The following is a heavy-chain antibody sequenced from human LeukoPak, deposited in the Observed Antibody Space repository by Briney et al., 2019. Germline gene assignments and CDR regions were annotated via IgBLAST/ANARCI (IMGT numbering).Heavy chain of an antibody. J-gene: IGHJ4*02. D-gene: IGHD2-8*01. V-gene: IGHV1-69*04. CDR2: IIPILGIA. CDR3: ARDLIKGLRCMDY. Sequence: SVKVSCKASGGTFSSYAISWVRQAPGQGLEWMGRIIPILGIANYAQKFQGRVTITADKSTSTAYMELSSLRSEDTAVYYCARDLIKGLRCMDYWGQGTLVTVSS. CDR1: GGTFSSYA.